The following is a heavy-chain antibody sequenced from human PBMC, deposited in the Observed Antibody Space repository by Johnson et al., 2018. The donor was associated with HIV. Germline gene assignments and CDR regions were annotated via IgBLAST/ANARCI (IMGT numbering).Heavy chain of an antibody. V-gene: IGHV3-30*03. CDR2: ISYDGSDK. J-gene: IGHJ3*02. CDR3: ARDMCSGGSCYAFDI. D-gene: IGHD2-15*01. CDR1: GFTFSNYW. Sequence: QVQLVESGGGLVQPGGSLRLSCAASGFTFSNYWMTWVRQAPGKGLEWVAVISYDGSDKYYSDSVKGRFTISRDSSKNTLYLQMNSLRAEDTAVYYCARDMCSGGSCYAFDIWGQGTMVTVSS.